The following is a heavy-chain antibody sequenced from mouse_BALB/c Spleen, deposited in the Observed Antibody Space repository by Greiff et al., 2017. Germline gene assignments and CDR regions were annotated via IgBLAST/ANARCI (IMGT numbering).Heavy chain of an antibody. CDR2: ISIYYDNT. D-gene: IGHD2-14*01. V-gene: IGHV1-67*01. Sequence: QVQLKQSGPELVRPGESVKISCKGSGYTFTDYAMHWVKQSHAKSLEWIGVISIYYDNTNYNQKFKGKATMTVDKSSSTAYMELARLTSEDSAIYYCARGGYRLHAMDYWGQGTSVTVSS. J-gene: IGHJ4*01. CDR3: ARGGYRLHAMDY. CDR1: GYTFTDYA.